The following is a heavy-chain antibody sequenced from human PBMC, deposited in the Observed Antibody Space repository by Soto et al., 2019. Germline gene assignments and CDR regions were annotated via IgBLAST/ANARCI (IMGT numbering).Heavy chain of an antibody. CDR1: GLPFSTYA. Sequence: EVQMLESGGGLVQPGGSLRLSCAASGLPFSTYAMIWVRQGPGKVLEWVSAISGSGDRAYYAESGKGRLTISRDNSKNQLYLHMNSLRVEDTAVYFCAKKGRECGGATCYSIDFYYPMDVWGQGTTVTVSS. J-gene: IGHJ6*02. V-gene: IGHV3-23*01. CDR2: ISGSGDRA. D-gene: IGHD2-15*01. CDR3: AKKGRECGGATCYSIDFYYPMDV.